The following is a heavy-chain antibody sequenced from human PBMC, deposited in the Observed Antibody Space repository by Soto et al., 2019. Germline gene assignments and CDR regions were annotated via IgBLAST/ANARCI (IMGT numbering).Heavy chain of an antibody. D-gene: IGHD2-21*02. CDR3: ARDRPYCGGDCYAGRITDNYFDY. V-gene: IGHV3-30-3*01. CDR2: ISYDGSNK. CDR1: GFTFSSYA. Sequence: QVQLVESGGGVVQPGRSLRLSCAASGFTFSSYAMHWVRQAPGKGLEWVAVISYDGSNKYYADSVKGRFTISRDNSKNTLYLQMNSLRAEDTAVYYCARDRPYCGGDCYAGRITDNYFDYWGQGTLVTVSS. J-gene: IGHJ4*02.